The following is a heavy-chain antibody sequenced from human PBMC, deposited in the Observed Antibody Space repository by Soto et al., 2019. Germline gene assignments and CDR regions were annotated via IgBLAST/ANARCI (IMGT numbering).Heavy chain of an antibody. CDR2: IYPGDSDT. CDR3: AGAPSHGWYQHFAY. Sequence: PGESLKISCEASGYGFANYWIGWVRQMPGKGLEWMGIIYPGDSDTRYSPSFQGHVTISADKSISTAYLQWSSLEASDTAIYYCAGAPSHGWYQHFAYWGQGTLGTVSS. V-gene: IGHV5-51*01. CDR1: GYGFANYW. D-gene: IGHD6-19*01. J-gene: IGHJ4*02.